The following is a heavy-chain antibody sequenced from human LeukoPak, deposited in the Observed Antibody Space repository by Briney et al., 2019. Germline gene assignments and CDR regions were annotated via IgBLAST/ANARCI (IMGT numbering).Heavy chain of an antibody. CDR2: ISSSSSTI. J-gene: IGHJ3*02. V-gene: IGHV3-48*02. CDR1: GFTLSTYT. CDR3: ARGYSSSSGRAFDI. Sequence: GGSLRLSCAASGFTLSTYTMNWVRQAPGKGLQWFSYISSSSSTIYYADSVKGRFTISRDNAKNSLYLQMNSLRDEDTAVYYCARGYSSSSGRAFDIWGQGTMVTVSS. D-gene: IGHD6-6*01.